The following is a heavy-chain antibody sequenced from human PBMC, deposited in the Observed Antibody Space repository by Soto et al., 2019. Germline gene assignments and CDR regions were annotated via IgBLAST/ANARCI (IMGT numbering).Heavy chain of an antibody. Sequence: SETLSLTCAVSGGSISSSNWWSWVRQPPGKGLEWIGEIYHSGSTNYNPSLKSRVTISVDTSKNQFSLKLSSVTAADTAVYYCARYKSNYYYGMDVWGQGTTVTVSS. CDR3: ARYKSNYYYGMDV. V-gene: IGHV4-4*02. J-gene: IGHJ6*02. D-gene: IGHD1-20*01. CDR2: IYHSGST. CDR1: GGSISSSNW.